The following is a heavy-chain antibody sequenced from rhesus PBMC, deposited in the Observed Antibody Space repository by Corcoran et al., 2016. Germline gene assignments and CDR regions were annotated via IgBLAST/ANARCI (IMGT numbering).Heavy chain of an antibody. V-gene: IGHV1S9*01. CDR1: GYTFTSYY. CDR2: NKPSKGKT. J-gene: IGHJ4*01. D-gene: IGHD6-25*01. CDR3: TRRGGSWKNFDY. Sequence: QVQLVQSGAEVKKPGASVKLSCKASGYTFTSYYIHWVRQAPGQVLEWMGGNKPSKGKTGYAQKFQGRGTMTRDTSTSTAYMELSSLRSEDTAVYYCTRRGGSWKNFDYWGQGVLVTVSS.